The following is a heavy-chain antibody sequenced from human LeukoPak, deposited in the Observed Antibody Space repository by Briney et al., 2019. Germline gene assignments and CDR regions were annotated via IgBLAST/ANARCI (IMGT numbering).Heavy chain of an antibody. D-gene: IGHD1-7*01. Sequence: PSETLSLTCAVYGGSFSGYYWSWIRQPPGKGLEWIGEINHSGSTNYNPSLKSRVTISVDTSKNQFSLKLSSVTAADTAVYYCARSAITGTTSWFDPWGQGTLVTVSS. CDR2: INHSGST. CDR3: ARSAITGTTSWFDP. V-gene: IGHV4-34*01. J-gene: IGHJ5*02. CDR1: GGSFSGYY.